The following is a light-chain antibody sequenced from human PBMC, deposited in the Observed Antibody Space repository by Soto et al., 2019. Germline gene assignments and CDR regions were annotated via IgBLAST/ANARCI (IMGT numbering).Light chain of an antibody. CDR2: EVS. J-gene: IGLJ1*01. CDR3: SSYTTSNTPLYV. CDR1: SSDTAGYNY. V-gene: IGLV2-14*01. Sequence: QSALTQPAYVSGSPGQSITISCTGTSSDTAGYNYVSWYQQHPGKAPKLMIYEVSNRPSGVSNRFSGSQSGNTASLTISGLQAEDEANYYCSSYTTSNTPLYVFGTGTKVTVL.